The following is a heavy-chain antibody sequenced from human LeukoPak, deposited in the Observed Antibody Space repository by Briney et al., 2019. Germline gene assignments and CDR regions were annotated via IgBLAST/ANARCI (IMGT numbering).Heavy chain of an antibody. D-gene: IGHD4-17*01. V-gene: IGHV1-69*04. CDR3: ARQEGGDYLGPTPYYYYGMDV. J-gene: IGHJ6*02. Sequence: GASVKVSCKASGGTFSSYGISWVRQAPGQGLEWMGRIIPILGIANYAQKFQGRVTITADKSTSTAYMELSSLRSEDTAVYYCARQEGGDYLGPTPYYYYGMDVWGQGTTVTVSS. CDR2: IIPILGIA. CDR1: GGTFSSYG.